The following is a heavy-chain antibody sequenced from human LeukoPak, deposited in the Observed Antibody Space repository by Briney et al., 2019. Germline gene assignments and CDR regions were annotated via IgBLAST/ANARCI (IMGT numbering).Heavy chain of an antibody. CDR1: GFTLSSYW. D-gene: IGHD2-21*02. CDR3: ARSAYCGANCHYYFDY. CDR2: INGDGSWT. J-gene: IGHJ4*02. Sequence: GGSLRLSCVASGFTLSSYWMHWVRQVPGKGLVWVSRINGDGSWTTYADSVKGRFTVSRDNGKNTMYLQMNSLRAEDTAVYYCARSAYCGANCHYYFDYWGQGALVIVSS. V-gene: IGHV3-74*01.